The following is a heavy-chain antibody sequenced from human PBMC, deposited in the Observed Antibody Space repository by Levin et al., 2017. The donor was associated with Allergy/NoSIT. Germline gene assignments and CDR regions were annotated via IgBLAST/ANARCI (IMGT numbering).Heavy chain of an antibody. CDR2: ISTSSSSI. Sequence: GGSLRLSCAASGFTFSTYDMNWVRQAPGKGLEWISYISTSSSSIQYADAVKGRFTISRDNAKNSLYLQMNSLRAEDTAVYYCARAGNYYGTNNYDQRFDCWGQGTLVTVSS. CDR3: ARAGNYYGTNNYDQRFDC. D-gene: IGHD3-10*01. CDR1: GFTFSTYD. J-gene: IGHJ4*02. V-gene: IGHV3-48*01.